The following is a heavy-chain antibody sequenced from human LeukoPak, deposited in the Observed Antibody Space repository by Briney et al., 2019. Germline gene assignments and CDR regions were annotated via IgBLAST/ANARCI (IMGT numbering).Heavy chain of an antibody. D-gene: IGHD3-22*01. CDR2: ISGSGGST. Sequence: GGSLRLSCAASGFTFSSYAMSWVRQAPGKGLEWVSAISGSGGSTYYADSVKGRFTISRDNSKNTLYLQMNSLRAEDTAVYYCAKSLLAGYYYDSSGYVFDYWGQGTLVTVSS. J-gene: IGHJ4*02. CDR1: GFTFSSYA. CDR3: AKSLLAGYYYDSSGYVFDY. V-gene: IGHV3-23*01.